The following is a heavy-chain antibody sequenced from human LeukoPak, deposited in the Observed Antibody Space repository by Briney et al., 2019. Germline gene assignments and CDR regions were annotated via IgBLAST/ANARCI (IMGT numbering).Heavy chain of an antibody. D-gene: IGHD4/OR15-4a*01. CDR3: ARRKGAYSYYYYYMDV. V-gene: IGHV4-39*01. J-gene: IGHJ6*03. CDR1: GGSISSSSYY. CDR2: IYYSGST. Sequence: PSETLSLTCTVSGGSISSSSYYWGWIRQPPGKGLEWIGSIYYSGSTYYNPSLKRRVTISVDTSKNQFSLKLGSVTAADTAVYYCARRKGAYSYYYYYMDVWGKGTPVTVSS.